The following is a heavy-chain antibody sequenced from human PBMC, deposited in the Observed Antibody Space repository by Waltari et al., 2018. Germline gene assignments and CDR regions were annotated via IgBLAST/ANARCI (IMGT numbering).Heavy chain of an antibody. D-gene: IGHD2-21*02. CDR3: ARGVGGDWEWFDP. J-gene: IGHJ5*02. CDR1: GGSISGFY. Sequence: QVQLQESGPSLLKPSETLSLICTVPGGSISGFYWSWVRQPPGKGLDWIDYIYYTGSTNFNPSLKSRVTMSVDTSKNQFSLKLSSVTAADTAFYYCARGVGGDWEWFDPWGQGTLVTVSS. V-gene: IGHV4-59*01. CDR2: IYYTGST.